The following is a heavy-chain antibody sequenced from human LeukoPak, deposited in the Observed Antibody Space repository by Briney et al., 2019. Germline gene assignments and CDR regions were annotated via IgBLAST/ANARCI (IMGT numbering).Heavy chain of an antibody. J-gene: IGHJ4*02. CDR1: GFTFRSYW. V-gene: IGHV3-7*01. Sequence: GGSLRLSCAASGFTFRSYWMDWVRQAPGKGLEWVANIKQDGSEMYYVDSVKGRFTISRDNTKNSLFLHMSSLRAEDTAVYYCAKDMFAGGTYSHPIDYWGQGTLVTVSS. CDR3: AKDMFAGGTYSHPIDY. D-gene: IGHD1-26*01. CDR2: IKQDGSEM.